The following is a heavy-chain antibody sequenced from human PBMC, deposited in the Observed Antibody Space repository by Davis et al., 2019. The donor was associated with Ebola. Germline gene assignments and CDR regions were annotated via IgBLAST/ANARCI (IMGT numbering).Heavy chain of an antibody. CDR3: AKGRGGSIAASLNY. J-gene: IGHJ4*02. CDR2: LLCNTNVP. D-gene: IGHD6-13*01. CDR1: GFTFDDYG. Sequence: SLKISCAASGFTFDDYGMHWVRQAPGKGLECISGLLCNTNVPGYADSVRGRFTISRDNAKNSVFLQMNSLRVEDAALYYCAKGRGGSIAASLNYWGQGTVVIVSS. V-gene: IGHV3-9*01.